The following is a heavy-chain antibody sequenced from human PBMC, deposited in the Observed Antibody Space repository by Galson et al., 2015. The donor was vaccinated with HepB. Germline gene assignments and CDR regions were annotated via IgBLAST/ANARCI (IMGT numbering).Heavy chain of an antibody. CDR2: ISSSSSYI. CDR3: CSGARMNWFDP. V-gene: IGHV3-21*01. D-gene: IGHD3-10*02. J-gene: IGHJ5*02. CDR1: GFTFSSYS. Sequence: SLRLSCAASGFTFSSYSMNWVRQAPGKGLEWVSSISSSSSYIYYADSVKGRFTISRDNAKNSLYLQMNSLRAEDTAVYYCCSGARMNWFDPWGQGTLVTVSS.